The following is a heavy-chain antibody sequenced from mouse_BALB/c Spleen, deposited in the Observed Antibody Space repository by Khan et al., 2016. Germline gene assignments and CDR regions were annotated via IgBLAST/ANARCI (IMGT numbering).Heavy chain of an antibody. CDR3: ASPHYSGYMNY. CDR2: INPDSSTI. V-gene: IGHV4-1*02. CDR1: GFDFSRYW. D-gene: IGHD1-2*01. J-gene: IGHJ2*01. Sequence: EVKLLESGGGLVQPGGSLKLSCAASGFDFSRYWMIWVRQAPGKGLEWIGEINPDSSTINYTPSLKDKFIISRDNAKNTLYLQMSKVRSEDTALFDCASPHYSGYMNYWGQGTTLTVSA.